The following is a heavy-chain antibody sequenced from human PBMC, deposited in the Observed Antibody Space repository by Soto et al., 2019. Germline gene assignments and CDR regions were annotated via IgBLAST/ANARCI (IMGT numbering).Heavy chain of an antibody. CDR2: ISGSGGST. D-gene: IGHD1-1*01. CDR1: GFTFSSYA. V-gene: IGHV3-23*01. Sequence: GALRLSCAASGFTFSSYAMSWVRQAPWKGLEWVSSISGSGGSTYYAESAKGRFTVSRDSSKTTLYLQMNSLRAEDTAVYYCAIAKRTTGNRYYFDYWGQGTLVTVSS. J-gene: IGHJ4*02. CDR3: AIAKRTTGNRYYFDY.